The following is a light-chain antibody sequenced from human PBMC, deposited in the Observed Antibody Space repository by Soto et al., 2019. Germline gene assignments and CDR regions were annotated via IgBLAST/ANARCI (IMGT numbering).Light chain of an antibody. CDR2: RAS. V-gene: IGKV1-39*01. CDR1: QSISSY. J-gene: IGKJ1*01. Sequence: DTQMTQSPSSLSASVGDRGTITCRASQSISSYLNWYQQKPGKAPKLLIYRASSLQSGVPSRFSGSGSGTEFTLTISSLQPEDFATYFCQQSFSAPWTFGQGTKVEIK. CDR3: QQSFSAPWT.